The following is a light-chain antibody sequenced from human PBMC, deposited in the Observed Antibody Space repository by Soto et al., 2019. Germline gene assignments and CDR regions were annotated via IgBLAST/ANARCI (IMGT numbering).Light chain of an antibody. CDR2: TNS. CDR1: SSNLGTNY. CDR3: AARDDSLSGYV. V-gene: IGLV1-47*02. Sequence: QSVLAQPPSASGTPGQRVTISCSGSSSNLGTNYVYWYQQLPGTAPKLLIYTNSQRPSGVPDRFSGSKSGTSASLAISGLRSEDEADYYCAARDDSLSGYVFGTGTKVTVL. J-gene: IGLJ1*01.